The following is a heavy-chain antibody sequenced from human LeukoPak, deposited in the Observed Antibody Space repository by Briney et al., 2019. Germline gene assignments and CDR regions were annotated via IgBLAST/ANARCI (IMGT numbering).Heavy chain of an antibody. Sequence: PSETLSLTCTVSGVSISSGDYYWSWIRQPPGKGLEWIGYIYYSGSTYYNPSLKSRVTISVDTSKSQFSPKLTSVTAADTAVYYCARVGKYCGGDCYSVKYWGQGTLVTVSS. J-gene: IGHJ4*02. CDR2: IYYSGST. D-gene: IGHD2-21*01. CDR3: ARVGKYCGGDCYSVKY. CDR1: GVSISSGDYY. V-gene: IGHV4-30-4*08.